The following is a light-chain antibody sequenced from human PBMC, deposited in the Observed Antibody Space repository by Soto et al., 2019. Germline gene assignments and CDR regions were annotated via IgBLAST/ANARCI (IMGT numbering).Light chain of an antibody. CDR3: QSYDSSLSGVV. V-gene: IGLV1-40*01. CDR1: SSNIGAGYD. Sequence: QSVLTQPPSVSGAPGQRVTISCTASSSNIGAGYDVHWYQQLPRTAPKLLIYGNSNRPSGVPDRFSGSKSGTSASLAITGLQAEDEADYYCQSYDSSLSGVVFGGGTKLTVL. J-gene: IGLJ2*01. CDR2: GNS.